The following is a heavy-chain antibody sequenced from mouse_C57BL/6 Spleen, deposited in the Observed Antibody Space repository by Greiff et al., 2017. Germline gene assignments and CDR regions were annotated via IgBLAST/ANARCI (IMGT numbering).Heavy chain of an antibody. D-gene: IGHD1-1*01. V-gene: IGHV1-82*01. J-gene: IGHJ1*03. CDR2: IYPGDGDT. CDR1: GYAFSSSW. CDR3: ANYGSSQHHWYFGV. Sequence: QVQLQQSGPELVKPGASVKISCKASGYAFSSSWMNWVKQRPGKGLEWIGRIYPGDGDTNYNGKFKGKATLTADKSSSAAYMQLSSLTSEDSAVYFCANYGSSQHHWYFGVRGTRTTVPVAS.